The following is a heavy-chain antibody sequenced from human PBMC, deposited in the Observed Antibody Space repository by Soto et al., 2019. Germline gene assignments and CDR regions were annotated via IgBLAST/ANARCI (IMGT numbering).Heavy chain of an antibody. V-gene: IGHV3-33*01. CDR2: IWYDGSNK. D-gene: IGHD5-18*01. Sequence: QVQLVESGGGVVQPGRSLRLSCAASGFTFSSYGMHWVRQAPGKGLEWVAVIWYDGSNKYYADSVKGRFTISRDNSKNTLYLQMNSLRAEETAVYYCARDRGGYSYGSDYWGQGTLVTVSS. J-gene: IGHJ4*02. CDR3: ARDRGGYSYGSDY. CDR1: GFTFSSYG.